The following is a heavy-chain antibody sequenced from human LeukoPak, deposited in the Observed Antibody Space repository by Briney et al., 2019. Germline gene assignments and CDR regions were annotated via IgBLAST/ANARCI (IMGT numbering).Heavy chain of an antibody. CDR3: AGRLRYSSGWYLDY. CDR1: GGSISSSSYY. V-gene: IGHV4-39*07. CDR2: IYYSGST. Sequence: PSETLSLTCTVSGGSISSSSYYWGWIRQPPGKGLEWIGSIYYSGSTYYNPSLKSRVTISVDTSKNQFSLKLSSVTAADTAVYYCAGRLRYSSGWYLDYWGQGTLVTVSS. D-gene: IGHD6-19*01. J-gene: IGHJ4*02.